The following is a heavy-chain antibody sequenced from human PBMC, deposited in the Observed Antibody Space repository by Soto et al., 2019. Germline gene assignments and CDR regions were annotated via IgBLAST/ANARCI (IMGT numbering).Heavy chain of an antibody. CDR1: GGSIRSNNW. CDR2: IFQSGST. V-gene: IGHV4-4*02. CDR3: ARVYSGSYSDS. D-gene: IGHD1-26*01. J-gene: IGHJ4*02. Sequence: QVQLQESGPGLVKPSGTLSLTCAVSGGSIRSNNWWSWVRQPPGKGREWIGEIFQSGSTNYNPSLKXXVTISVDQSKTQFSLKLSSVTAADPAVYYCARVYSGSYSDSWGQGTLVTVSS.